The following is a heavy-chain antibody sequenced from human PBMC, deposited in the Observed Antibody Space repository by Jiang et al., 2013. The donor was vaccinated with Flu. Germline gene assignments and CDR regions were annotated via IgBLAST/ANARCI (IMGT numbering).Heavy chain of an antibody. D-gene: IGHD6-13*01. V-gene: IGHV1-18*01. Sequence: SGAEVKKPGASVKVSCKASGYTFSSYTISWVRQAPGQGLEWMGWITPYNNNTNYAQKFQGRVTLTTDTSTSTGYMELRSLRSDDTAVYYCARDPPRLHSSSPRGGDDYWGQGTLVTVSS. CDR3: ARDPPRLHSSSPRGGDDY. CDR2: ITPYNNNT. CDR1: GYTFSSYT. J-gene: IGHJ4*02.